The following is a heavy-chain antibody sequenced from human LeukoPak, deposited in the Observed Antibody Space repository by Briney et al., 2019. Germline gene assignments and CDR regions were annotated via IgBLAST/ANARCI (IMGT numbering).Heavy chain of an antibody. CDR2: INPNSGGT. V-gene: IGHV1-2*02. D-gene: IGHD3-3*01. J-gene: IGHJ5*02. Sequence: GASVKVSCKASGYTFTGYYIHWVRQAPGQGLEWMGWINPNSGGTNYAQKFQGRVTMTRDTSISTAYMELTRLRSDDTAVFYCASAPLGGPLRFFDDWGQGTLVTVSS. CDR1: GYTFTGYY. CDR3: ASAPLGGPLRFFDD.